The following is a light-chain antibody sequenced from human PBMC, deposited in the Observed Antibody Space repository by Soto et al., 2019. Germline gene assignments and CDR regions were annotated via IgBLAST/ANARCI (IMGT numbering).Light chain of an antibody. V-gene: IGLV2-14*01. J-gene: IGLJ1*01. CDR2: EVT. Sequence: QSALTQPASVSGSPGQSITISCTGTSSDIGDYNYVSWYQQHPGKAPKLMIYEVTNRPSGVSYRFSGSKSGNTASLTISGLQAEDEADYYCSSYTSSSLKVFGTGTKLTVL. CDR1: SSDIGDYNY. CDR3: SSYTSSSLKV.